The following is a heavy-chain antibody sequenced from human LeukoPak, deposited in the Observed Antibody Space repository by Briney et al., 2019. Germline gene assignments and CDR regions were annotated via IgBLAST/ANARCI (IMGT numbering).Heavy chain of an antibody. CDR2: TYYRSKWYN. CDR1: GDSVSSNSAA. V-gene: IGHV6-1*01. Sequence: SQTLSPTCVISGDSVSSNSAAWNWISQSPSRGLEWLGRTYYRSKWYNDYAVSVKSRMTINADTSKNQFSLQLNSVTPEDTAVYYCARAGGDSWYFDYWGQGTLVTVSS. CDR3: ARAGGDSWYFDY. J-gene: IGHJ4*02. D-gene: IGHD2-21*02.